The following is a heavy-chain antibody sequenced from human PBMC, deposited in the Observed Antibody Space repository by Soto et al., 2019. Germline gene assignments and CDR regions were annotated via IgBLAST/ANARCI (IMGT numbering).Heavy chain of an antibody. CDR2: INGADGDT. Sequence: ASVKVSCKASGYTFTTSAIHWVRQALGQRLEWMGWINGADGDTKYSQNFQGRVTITRDTAANTAYMDLSSLRSEDTAAYYCARDPWRAHEGLYDYWGQGTLVTVSS. V-gene: IGHV1-3*01. CDR1: GYTFTTSA. J-gene: IGHJ4*02. CDR3: ARDPWRAHEGLYDY.